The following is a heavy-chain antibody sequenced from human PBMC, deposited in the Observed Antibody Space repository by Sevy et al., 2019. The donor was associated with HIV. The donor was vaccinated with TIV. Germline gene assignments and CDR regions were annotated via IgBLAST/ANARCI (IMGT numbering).Heavy chain of an antibody. Sequence: GGSLRLSCAASGFTVSSTYMSWVRQAPGKGPEWVSVIYSGGNTYYADSVKGRFTISRDNSKNTLYLQMNSLRGEDTAMYYCASMSSSGRNVDYWGQGTLVTVSS. CDR3: ASMSSSGRNVDY. J-gene: IGHJ4*02. CDR1: GFTVSSTY. D-gene: IGHD6-19*01. V-gene: IGHV3-53*01. CDR2: IYSGGNT.